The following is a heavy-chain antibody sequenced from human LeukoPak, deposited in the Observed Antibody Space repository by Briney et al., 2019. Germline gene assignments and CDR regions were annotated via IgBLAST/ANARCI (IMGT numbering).Heavy chain of an antibody. CDR1: GFTFSSYA. Sequence: GGSLRLSCAASGFTFSSYAMHWVRQAPGQGLEWVAVISYDGSNKYYADSVKGRFTISRDNSKNTLYLQMNSLRAEDTAVYYCARTPGGYSSGWYIYFDYWGQGTLVTVSS. J-gene: IGHJ4*02. D-gene: IGHD6-19*01. CDR3: ARTPGGYSSGWYIYFDY. CDR2: ISYDGSNK. V-gene: IGHV3-30*04.